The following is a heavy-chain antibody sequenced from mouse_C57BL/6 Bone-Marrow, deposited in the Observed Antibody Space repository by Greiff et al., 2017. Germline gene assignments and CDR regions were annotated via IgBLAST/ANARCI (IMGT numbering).Heavy chain of an antibody. CDR3: ARDGDYDYDGDWYFDV. V-gene: IGHV5-16*01. CDR2: INYDGSST. Sequence: EVKLVESEGGLVQPGSSMKLSCTASGFTFSDYYMAWVRQVPEKGLEWVANINYDGSSTYYLDSLKSRFIISRDNAKNILYLQMSSLKSEDTATYYCARDGDYDYDGDWYFDVWGTGTTVTVSS. CDR1: GFTFSDYY. D-gene: IGHD2-4*01. J-gene: IGHJ1*03.